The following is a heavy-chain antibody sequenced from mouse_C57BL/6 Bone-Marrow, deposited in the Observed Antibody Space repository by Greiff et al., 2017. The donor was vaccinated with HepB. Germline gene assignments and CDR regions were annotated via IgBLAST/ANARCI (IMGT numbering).Heavy chain of an antibody. V-gene: IGHV3-6*01. Sequence: VQLKESGPGLVKPSQSLSLTCSVTGYSITSGYYWNWIRQFPGNKLEWMGYISYDGSNNYNPSLKNRISITRDTSKNQFFLKLNSVTTEDTATYYCARSDSSADYWGQGTTLTVSS. J-gene: IGHJ2*01. CDR3: ARSDSSADY. CDR1: GYSITSGYY. D-gene: IGHD3-2*02. CDR2: ISYDGSN.